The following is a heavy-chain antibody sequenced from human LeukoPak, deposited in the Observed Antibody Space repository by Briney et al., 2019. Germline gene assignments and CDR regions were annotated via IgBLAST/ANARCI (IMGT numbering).Heavy chain of an antibody. J-gene: IGHJ4*02. V-gene: IGHV3-30-3*01. D-gene: IGHD5-24*01. CDR2: ISYDGSNK. CDR1: EFTFSNYA. CDR3: ARADRWLQSRVDY. Sequence: PGGSLRLSCAASEFTFSNYAMHWVRQAPGKGLEWVAVISYDGSNKYYADSMRGRFTISRDNSKNALYLQMNSLRTEDTALYYCARADRWLQSRVDYWGQGTLVTVSS.